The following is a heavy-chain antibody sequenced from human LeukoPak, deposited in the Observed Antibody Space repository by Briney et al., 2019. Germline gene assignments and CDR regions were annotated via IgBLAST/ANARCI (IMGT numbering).Heavy chain of an antibody. D-gene: IGHD5-12*01. J-gene: IGHJ4*02. CDR2: IYHSGST. CDR1: GGSVSSGSYY. Sequence: SETLSLTCTVSGGSVSSGSYYWSWIRQPPGKGLEWIGYIYHSGSTYYNPSLKSRVTISVDRSKNQFSLKLSSVTAADTAVYYCARGRRGRGIVDTIEGDYFDYWGQGTLVTVSS. CDR3: ARGRRGRGIVDTIEGDYFDY. V-gene: IGHV4-30-2*01.